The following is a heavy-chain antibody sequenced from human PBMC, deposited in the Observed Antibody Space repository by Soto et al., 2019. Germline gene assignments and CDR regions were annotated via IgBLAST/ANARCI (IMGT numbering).Heavy chain of an antibody. Sequence: EVELLESGGGLVQPGGSLRVSCAASGFTFSSQAMTWVCQAPGKGLDWVSTISGSGGRTYYADSVKGRFTISRDNSKNTVYLQMNSLRAEDTAIYYCAKEGFGYDYIWHYWGQGTQVTVSS. CDR1: GFTFSSQA. V-gene: IGHV3-23*01. D-gene: IGHD3-16*01. J-gene: IGHJ4*02. CDR3: AKEGFGYDYIWHY. CDR2: ISGSGGRT.